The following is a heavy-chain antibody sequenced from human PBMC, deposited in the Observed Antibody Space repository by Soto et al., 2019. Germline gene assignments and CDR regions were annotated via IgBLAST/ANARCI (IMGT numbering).Heavy chain of an antibody. J-gene: IGHJ2*01. CDR2: ISWNSGSI. CDR1: GFTFHNCA. CDR3: TKVQFVEYVASNSIWYFDL. V-gene: IGHV3-9*01. D-gene: IGHD2-2*01. Sequence: EVQLVESGGGLVQPGRSLRLSCAASGFTFHNCAMHWVRQAPGKGLEWVSGISWNSGSIAYADSVKGRFTISRDNAKNSLYLQMNSLRVEDTALYYCTKVQFVEYVASNSIWYFDLWGRGTLVTVSS.